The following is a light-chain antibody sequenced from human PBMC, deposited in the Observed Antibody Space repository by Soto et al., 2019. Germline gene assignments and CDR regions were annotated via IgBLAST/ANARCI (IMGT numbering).Light chain of an antibody. CDR1: ASNLGGNP. Sequence: QSVLTQPPSVSGTPGQTVSISCSGSASNLGGNPVNWYQHLPGAAPKLLIYTNHQRPSGVPDRFSGSKSGTSASLAISGLRSEEEADFYCAAWDDSLNAVVFGGGTKLTVL. CDR2: TNH. V-gene: IGLV1-44*01. J-gene: IGLJ2*01. CDR3: AAWDDSLNAVV.